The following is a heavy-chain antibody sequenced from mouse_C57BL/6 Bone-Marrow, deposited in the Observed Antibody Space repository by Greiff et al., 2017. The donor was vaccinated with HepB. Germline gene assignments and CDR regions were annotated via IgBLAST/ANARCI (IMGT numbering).Heavy chain of an antibody. CDR1: GYTFTDSE. V-gene: IGHV1-15*01. J-gene: IGHJ2*01. CDR3: TRPHTLREYFDY. CDR2: LDPETGGT. Sequence: VQLQESGAELVRPGASVTLSCKASGYTFTDSEMPWVKHTPLPGLACIGALDPETGGTAYNKKFKGKAILTAAKSSSTAYMELRSLTSEDSAVDYCTRPHTLREYFDYWGQGTTLTVSS. D-gene: IGHD1-1*01.